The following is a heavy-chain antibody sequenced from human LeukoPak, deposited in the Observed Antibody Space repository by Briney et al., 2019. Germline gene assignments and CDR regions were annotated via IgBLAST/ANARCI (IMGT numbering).Heavy chain of an antibody. V-gene: IGHV4-4*09. J-gene: IGHJ4*02. D-gene: IGHD5-18*01. CDR3: ARDLSIGYSYGDRFVGYFDY. CDR1: GGSISSYY. Sequence: SETLSLTCTVSGGSISSYYWSWIRQPPGKGLEWIGYIYTSGSTYYNPSLKSRVTISVDTSKNQFSLKLSSVTAADTAVYYCARDLSIGYSYGDRFVGYFDYWGQGTLVTVSS. CDR2: IYTSGST.